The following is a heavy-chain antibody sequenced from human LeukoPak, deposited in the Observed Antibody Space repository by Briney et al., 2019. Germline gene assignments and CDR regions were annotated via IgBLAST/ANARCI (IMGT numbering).Heavy chain of an antibody. Sequence: SETLSLTCTVSGGSISSYYWSWIRQPAGKGLEWIGRIYTSGSTNYNPSLKSRVTMSVDTSKNQFSLKLSSVTAADTVVYYCAREFFGYYYDSSGYLDYWGQGTLVTVSS. D-gene: IGHD3-22*01. J-gene: IGHJ4*02. CDR1: GGSISSYY. V-gene: IGHV4-4*07. CDR2: IYTSGST. CDR3: AREFFGYYYDSSGYLDY.